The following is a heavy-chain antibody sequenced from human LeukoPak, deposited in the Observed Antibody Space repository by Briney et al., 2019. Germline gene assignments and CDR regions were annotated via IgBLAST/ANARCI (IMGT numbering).Heavy chain of an antibody. V-gene: IGHV4-34*01. CDR1: GGSFSGYY. CDR3: ARVSGGYSGYDSGGDY. D-gene: IGHD5-12*01. Sequence: SETLSLTCAVYGGSFSGYYWSWIRQPPGKGLEWIGEINHSGSTNYNPSLKSRVTISVDTSKNQFSLKLSSVTAADTAVYYCARVSGGYSGYDSGGDYWGQGTLVTVSS. CDR2: INHSGST. J-gene: IGHJ4*02.